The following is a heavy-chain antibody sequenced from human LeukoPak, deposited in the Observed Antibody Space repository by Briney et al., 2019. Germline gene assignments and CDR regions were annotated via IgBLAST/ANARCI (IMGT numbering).Heavy chain of an antibody. J-gene: IGHJ6*02. CDR3: ARAAVPAAIGEGDYYGMDV. CDR2: IIPIFGTA. D-gene: IGHD2-2*01. Sequence: SVKVSCKASGGTFSSYAISWVRQAPGQGLEWMGGIIPIFGTANYAQKFQGRVTITADESTSTAYMELSSLRSEGTAVYYCARAAVPAAIGEGDYYGMDVWGQGTTVTVSS. CDR1: GGTFSSYA. V-gene: IGHV1-69*13.